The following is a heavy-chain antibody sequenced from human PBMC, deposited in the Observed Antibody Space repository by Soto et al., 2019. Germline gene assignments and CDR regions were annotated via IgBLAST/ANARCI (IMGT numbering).Heavy chain of an antibody. CDR3: ARDSSGYYSRVYFDY. CDR2: IYYSGST. J-gene: IGHJ4*02. V-gene: IGHV4-30-4*01. D-gene: IGHD3-22*01. CDR1: GGSISSGDYY. Sequence: PSETLSLTCTVSGGSISSGDYYWSWIRQPPGKGLEWIGYIYYSGSTYYNPSLKSRVTISVDTSKNQFSLKLSSVTAADTAVYYCARDSSGYYSRVYFDYWGQGTLVTVSS.